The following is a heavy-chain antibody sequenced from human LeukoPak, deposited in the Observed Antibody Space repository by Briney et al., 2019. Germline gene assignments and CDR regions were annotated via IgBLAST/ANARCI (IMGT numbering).Heavy chain of an antibody. V-gene: IGHV1-18*01. D-gene: IGHD2-2*01. Sequence: ASVKVSCKASGYTFTSYGISWVRQAPGQGLEWMGWISAYNGNTNYAQKFKGRVTMTRDTSISTAYMQLSRLRSDDTAVYYCAREADCSSTSCHLYYWGQGTLVTVSS. J-gene: IGHJ4*02. CDR3: AREADCSSTSCHLYY. CDR2: ISAYNGNT. CDR1: GYTFTSYG.